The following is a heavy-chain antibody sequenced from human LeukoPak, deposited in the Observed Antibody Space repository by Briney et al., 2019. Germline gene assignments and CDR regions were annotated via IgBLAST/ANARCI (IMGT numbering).Heavy chain of an antibody. V-gene: IGHV4-38-2*01. CDR1: GYSISSGYY. CDR3: ATGGEEYRSSWTHWIQYFQH. CDR2: IYHSGST. J-gene: IGHJ1*01. D-gene: IGHD6-13*01. Sequence: SETLSLTCAVSGYSISSGYYWGWIRQPPGKGLEWIGSIYHSGSTYYNPSLKSRVTISVDTSKNQFSLKLSSVTAADTAVYYCATGGEEYRSSWTHWIQYFQHGARGTLVTVSS.